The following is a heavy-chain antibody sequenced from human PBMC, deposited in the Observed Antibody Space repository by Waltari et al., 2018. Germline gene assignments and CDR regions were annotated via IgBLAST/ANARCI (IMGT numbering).Heavy chain of an antibody. CDR2: GKHDGSEK. CDR3: ARGLRHGETQYFFEH. CDR1: GFTFGDYW. V-gene: IGHV3-7*04. D-gene: IGHD4-4*01. Sequence: EVRLVESGGGVVQPGGSLRLSCAASGFTFGDYWMTWIRQAPGKGLEGAANGKHDGSEKHKVDSIKGRCTISRGNSKNSLVLQMNSLRVEDTAVYYCARGLRHGETQYFFEHWGQGALVTVSS. J-gene: IGHJ4*02.